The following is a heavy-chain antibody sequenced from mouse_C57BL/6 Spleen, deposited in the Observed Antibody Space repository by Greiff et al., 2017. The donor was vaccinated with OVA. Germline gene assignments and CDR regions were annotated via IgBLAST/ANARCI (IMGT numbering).Heavy chain of an antibody. CDR3: ARSADYGGFAY. CDR1: GFNIKDDY. Sequence: VQLKQSGAELVRPGASVKLSCTASGFNIKDDYMHWVKQRPEQGLEWIGWIDPENGDTEYASKFQGKATITADTSSNTAYLQLSSLTSEDTAVYYCARSADYGGFAYWGQGTLVTVSA. CDR2: IDPENGDT. J-gene: IGHJ3*01. V-gene: IGHV14-4*01. D-gene: IGHD2-4*01.